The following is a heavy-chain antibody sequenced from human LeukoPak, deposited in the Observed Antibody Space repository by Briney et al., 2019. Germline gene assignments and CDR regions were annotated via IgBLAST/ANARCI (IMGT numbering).Heavy chain of an antibody. CDR1: GFTFSSYA. D-gene: IGHD6-19*01. Sequence: GGSLRLSCAASGFTFSSYAMHWVRQAPGKGLEWVAVISYDGSNRYYADSVKGRFTISRDNSKNTLYLQMNSLRAEDTAVYYCARDPLSIAVAGTQPPDYWGQGTLVTVSS. CDR3: ARDPLSIAVAGTQPPDY. CDR2: ISYDGSNR. J-gene: IGHJ4*02. V-gene: IGHV3-30-3*01.